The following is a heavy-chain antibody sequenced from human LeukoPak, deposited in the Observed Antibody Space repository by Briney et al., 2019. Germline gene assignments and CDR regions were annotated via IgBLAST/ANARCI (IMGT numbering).Heavy chain of an antibody. CDR3: ARGVAAPDDAFDI. CDR1: GFTVSNNY. CDR2: IYSGGST. Sequence: GGSLRLSCAASGFTVSNNYMSWVRQAPGKGLEWVSVIYSGGSTDYADSVKGRFTISRDNSKNTLYLQMNSLRVEDTAVYYCARGVAAPDDAFDIWDQGTMVTVSS. D-gene: IGHD2-15*01. V-gene: IGHV3-66*01. J-gene: IGHJ3*02.